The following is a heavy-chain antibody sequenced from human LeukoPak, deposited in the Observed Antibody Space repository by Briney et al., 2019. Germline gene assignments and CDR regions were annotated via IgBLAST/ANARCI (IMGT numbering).Heavy chain of an antibody. J-gene: IGHJ5*02. CDR2: IKEDGSEK. V-gene: IGHV3-7*01. Sequence: GGSLRLSCAASGFTFSSYWMSWVRQAPGKGLEWVANIKEDGSEKNYVDSVKGRFTISRDNSKNTLYLQMNSLRAEDTAVYYCARDSDIPNWFDPWGQGTLVTVSS. D-gene: IGHD2-15*01. CDR3: ARDSDIPNWFDP. CDR1: GFTFSSYW.